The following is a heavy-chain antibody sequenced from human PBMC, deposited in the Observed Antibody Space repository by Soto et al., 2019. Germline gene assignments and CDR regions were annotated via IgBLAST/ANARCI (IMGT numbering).Heavy chain of an antibody. V-gene: IGHV3-23*01. CDR1: GFTFSTYA. J-gene: IGHJ6*02. CDR3: ARGRAHDYGDYIVYYGMDV. D-gene: IGHD4-17*01. CDR2: ISNSGGTI. Sequence: GGSLRLSCAASGFTFSTYAMSWVRQAPGKGLEWVSAISNSGGTIYYADSVQGRFTISRDNSLNTLFLQMHSLRIEDTAVYYCARGRAHDYGDYIVYYGMDVWGQGTTVTVSS.